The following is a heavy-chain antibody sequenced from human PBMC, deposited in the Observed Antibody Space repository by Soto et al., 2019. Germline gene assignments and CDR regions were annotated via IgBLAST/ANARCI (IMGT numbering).Heavy chain of an antibody. Sequence: QMQLVQSGPEVKKPGTSVKVSCKAPGFTFTSSPVQWVRQARGQRLERIGWIVVGSGNTHYAQKFQERVTITRDMSTSTAYMELSGVRSEDTSVYYCAGVGWIFGVGADFDYWGQGTLVTVSS. J-gene: IGHJ4*02. CDR1: GFTFTSSP. CDR3: AGVGWIFGVGADFDY. CDR2: IVVGSGNT. D-gene: IGHD3-3*01. V-gene: IGHV1-58*01.